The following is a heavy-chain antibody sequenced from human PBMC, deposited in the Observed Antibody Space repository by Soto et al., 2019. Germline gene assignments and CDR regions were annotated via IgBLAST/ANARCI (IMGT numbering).Heavy chain of an antibody. D-gene: IGHD6-13*01. CDR2: INPNSGGT. Sequence: ASVKVSCKASGYTFTGYYMHWVRQAPGQGLEWMGWINPNSGGTNYAQKFQGRVTMTRDTSISTAYMELSRLRSDDTAVDYCARDGGIAAVDPVGHDAFDTWGQGTMVTVSS. V-gene: IGHV1-2*02. CDR3: ARDGGIAAVDPVGHDAFDT. J-gene: IGHJ3*02. CDR1: GYTFTGYY.